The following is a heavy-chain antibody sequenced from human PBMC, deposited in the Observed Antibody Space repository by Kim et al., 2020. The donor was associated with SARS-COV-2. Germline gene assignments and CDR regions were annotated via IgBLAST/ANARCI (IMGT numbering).Heavy chain of an antibody. D-gene: IGHD2-2*02. CDR3: ARLGGAIINFDY. Sequence: SETLSLTCTVSGGSISSSSYYWGWIRQPPGKGLEWIGSIYYSGSTYYNPSLKSRVTISVDTSKNQFSLKLSSVTAADTAVYYCARLGGAIINFDYWGQGTLVTVSS. J-gene: IGHJ4*02. CDR2: IYYSGST. V-gene: IGHV4-39*01. CDR1: GGSISSSSYY.